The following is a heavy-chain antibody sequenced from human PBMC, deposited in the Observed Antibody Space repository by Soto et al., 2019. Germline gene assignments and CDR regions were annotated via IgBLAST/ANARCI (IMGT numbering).Heavy chain of an antibody. Sequence: GASVKVSCKASGGTFSSYAISWVRQAPGQRLEWMGWINAGNGNTKYSQKFQGRVTITRDTSASTAYMELSSLRSEDTAVYYCARGPIAAAGTYYYYGMDVWGQGPTVTVSS. CDR3: ARGPIAAAGTYYYYGMDV. J-gene: IGHJ6*02. CDR1: GGTFSSYA. V-gene: IGHV1-3*01. D-gene: IGHD6-13*01. CDR2: INAGNGNT.